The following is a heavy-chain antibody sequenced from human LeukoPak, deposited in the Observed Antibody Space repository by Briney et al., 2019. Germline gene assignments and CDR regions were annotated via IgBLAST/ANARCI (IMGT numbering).Heavy chain of an antibody. Sequence: PSGTLSLTCAVSGGSLSTTSWWVWLRQPPGKGLEWIGEVYHSGGGNKNYNPSLKSRVTISVDTSKNQFSLKLSSVTAADTAVYYCARGVEQWLVTGHWFDPWGQGTLVTVSS. V-gene: IGHV4-4*02. D-gene: IGHD6-19*01. CDR2: VYHSGGGNK. CDR1: GGSLSTTSW. CDR3: ARGVEQWLVTGHWFDP. J-gene: IGHJ5*02.